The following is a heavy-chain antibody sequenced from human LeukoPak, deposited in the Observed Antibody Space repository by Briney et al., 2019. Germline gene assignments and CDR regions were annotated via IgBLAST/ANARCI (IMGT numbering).Heavy chain of an antibody. CDR3: AREPGSSGWYYYYYYYMDV. D-gene: IGHD6-19*01. J-gene: IGHJ6*03. CDR2: IKQDGSEK. V-gene: IGHV3-7*01. CDR1: GFTLSSYW. Sequence: GGSLRLSCAASGFTLSSYWMSWVRQAPGKGLEWVADIKQDGSEKYYVDSVKGRFTISRDNAKNSLYLQMNSLRAEDTAVYYCAREPGSSGWYYYYYYYMDVWGKGTTVTISS.